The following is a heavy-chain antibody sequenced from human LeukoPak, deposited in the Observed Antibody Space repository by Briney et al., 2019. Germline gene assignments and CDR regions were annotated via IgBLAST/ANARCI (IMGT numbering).Heavy chain of an antibody. Sequence: GESLKISCKGSGYNFASYWVAWVRQMPGKGLEWMGVIYPRDSRTTYSPSFQGQVTISADKSISTAYLQLSSLKASDTAIYYCARHLSDITSCPNYWGQGTLVAVSS. CDR3: ARHLSDITSCPNY. D-gene: IGHD3-10*01. CDR2: IYPRDSRT. V-gene: IGHV5-51*01. CDR1: GYNFASYW. J-gene: IGHJ4*02.